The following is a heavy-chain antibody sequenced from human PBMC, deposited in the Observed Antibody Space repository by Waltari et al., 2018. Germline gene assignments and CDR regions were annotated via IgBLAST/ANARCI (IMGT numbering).Heavy chain of an antibody. J-gene: IGHJ4*02. CDR2: IYPADSET. CDR1: GYNFGNYW. Sequence: EVQLVQSGAEVKKPGESLTISCKASGYNFGNYWIGWLLQMPGKGLEWMGLIYPADSETTYSPSFQGQVTISADKSVATAYLRWSSLKPSDSAIYYCARHYQGSGSAAYWGQGTLVTVSS. CDR3: ARHYQGSGSAAY. D-gene: IGHD3-10*01. V-gene: IGHV5-51*01.